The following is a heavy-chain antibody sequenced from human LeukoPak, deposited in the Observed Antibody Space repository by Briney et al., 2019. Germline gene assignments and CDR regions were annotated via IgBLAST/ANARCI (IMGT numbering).Heavy chain of an antibody. CDR3: ARLDAAAGRYLQFFY. D-gene: IGHD5-24*01. Sequence: PSETLSLTCTVSGGSMNNYYWSWIRQSPEKGLEWIGYIHDSGSTNYNPSLKSRVTISVDTSKNQFSLKLGSVTAADTAVYYCARLDAAAGRYLQFFYWGQGTLVTVSS. CDR2: IHDSGST. V-gene: IGHV4-59*08. J-gene: IGHJ4*02. CDR1: GGSMNNYY.